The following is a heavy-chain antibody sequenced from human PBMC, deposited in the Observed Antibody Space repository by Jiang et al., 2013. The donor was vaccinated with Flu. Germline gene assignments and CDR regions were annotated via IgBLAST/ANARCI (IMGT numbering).Heavy chain of an antibody. J-gene: IGHJ4*02. D-gene: IGHD6-19*01. Sequence: SSYAISWVRQAPGQGLEWMGGIIPIFGTANYAQKFQGRVTITADKSTSTAYMELSSLRSEDTAVYYCARERPGYSSGWYFDYWGQGTLVTVSS. CDR3: ARERPGYSSGWYFDY. V-gene: IGHV1-69*06. CDR2: IIPIFGTA. CDR1: SSYA.